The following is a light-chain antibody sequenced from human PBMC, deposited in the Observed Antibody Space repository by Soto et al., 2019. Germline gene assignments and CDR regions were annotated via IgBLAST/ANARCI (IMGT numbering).Light chain of an antibody. V-gene: IGKV1-9*01. CDR3: QQLTNYPRT. CDR2: AAS. J-gene: IGKJ1*01. Sequence: IQLTQSPSSLPASVGDSLTITCRASQGISSFFAWYQQKPGTXSKXXIYAASTLQSGVPSRFSGSGSGTELTLTITSLRPEDGETDDGQQLTNYPRTFGQGTKVDIK. CDR1: QGISSF.